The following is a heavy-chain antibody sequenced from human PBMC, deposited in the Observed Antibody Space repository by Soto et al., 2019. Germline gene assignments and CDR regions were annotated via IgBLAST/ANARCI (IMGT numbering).Heavy chain of an antibody. J-gene: IGHJ4*02. Sequence: PSETLSLTCTVSGGSVRSSRYYWGWIRQPPGKGLECIGTIYFSGKSYYNPSLQSRVTMSVDTSKNQFSLKLSSVTAADTAVYYCARNLYCSSTSCYYFDYWGQGTLVTVSS. CDR3: ARNLYCSSTSCYYFDY. CDR2: IYFSGKS. CDR1: GGSVRSSRYY. D-gene: IGHD2-2*01. V-gene: IGHV4-39*01.